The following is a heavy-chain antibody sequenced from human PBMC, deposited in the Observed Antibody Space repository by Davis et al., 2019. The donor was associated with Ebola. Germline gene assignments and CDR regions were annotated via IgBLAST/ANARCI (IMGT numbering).Heavy chain of an antibody. D-gene: IGHD4-17*01. CDR3: TRGLSTVTLWGNLYIDL. V-gene: IGHV4-59*08. CDR2: IYYSGNT. J-gene: IGHJ2*01. Sequence: SETLSLTCTVPGGSIRDGYWSWIRKSPGKGLEWIGYIYYSGNTNYSPSLTSRVTISVDTSKKQFSLKLSSVTAADTAVYYCTRGLSTVTLWGNLYIDLWGRGTQVIVSS. CDR1: GGSIRDGY.